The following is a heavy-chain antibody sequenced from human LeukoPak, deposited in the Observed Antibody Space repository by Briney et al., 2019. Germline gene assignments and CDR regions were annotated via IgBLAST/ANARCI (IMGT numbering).Heavy chain of an antibody. CDR3: ARDKDDSRFFDY. CDR2: ISFDGNTK. D-gene: IGHD6-13*01. J-gene: IGHJ4*02. CDR1: GFTFSSYA. Sequence: PERTLRLSCAASGFTFSSYAMHWVRQPPGKGLDWVADISFDGNTKYYTDFLRGRFTVSGDNSKNTLYLQMDSLRHDDTAVYYCARDKDDSRFFDYRGQGTLVTVSS. V-gene: IGHV3-30*04.